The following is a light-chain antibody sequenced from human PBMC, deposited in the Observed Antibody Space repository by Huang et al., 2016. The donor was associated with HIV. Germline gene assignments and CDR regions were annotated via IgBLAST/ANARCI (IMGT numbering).Light chain of an antibody. CDR1: QSVTRN. J-gene: IGKJ1*01. CDR2: SAS. CDR3: QHDNNWPWWT. Sequence: EVVMTQSPAILSVSPVERATLSCRASQSVTRNLAWYQQKPGQAPRLLIYSASTRATGIPARVSGIGSGTEFTLTSSSLQSEEFAVYYCQHDNNWPWWTFGQGTKVEIK. V-gene: IGKV3-15*01.